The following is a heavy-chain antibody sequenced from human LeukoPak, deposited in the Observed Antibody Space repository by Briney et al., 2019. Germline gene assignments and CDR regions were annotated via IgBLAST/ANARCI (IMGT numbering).Heavy chain of an antibody. V-gene: IGHV3-30*18. CDR2: ISYDGSNK. Sequence: PGGSLRLSCAASGFTFSSYGMHWVRQAPGKGLEWVAVISYDGSNKYYADSVKGRFTISRDNSKNTLYLQMNSLRAEDTAVYYCAKDLLRYSGYDDYYYGTDVWGQGTTVTVSS. CDR3: AKDLLRYSGYDDYYYGTDV. D-gene: IGHD5-12*01. J-gene: IGHJ6*02. CDR1: GFTFSSYG.